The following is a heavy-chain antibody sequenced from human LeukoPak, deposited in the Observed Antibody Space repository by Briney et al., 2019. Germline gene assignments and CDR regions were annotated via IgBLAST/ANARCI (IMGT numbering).Heavy chain of an antibody. CDR3: ATPGQGSSFRYYYYMDV. J-gene: IGHJ6*03. CDR1: GFTFSSYA. CDR2: ISGSGGST. Sequence: PGGSLRLSCAASGFTFSSYAMSWVRQAPGKGLEWVSAISGSGGSTYYADSVKGRFTISRDNSKNTLYLQMNSLRAEDTAVYYCATPGQGSSFRYYYYMDVWGKGTTVTVSS. D-gene: IGHD6-6*01. V-gene: IGHV3-23*01.